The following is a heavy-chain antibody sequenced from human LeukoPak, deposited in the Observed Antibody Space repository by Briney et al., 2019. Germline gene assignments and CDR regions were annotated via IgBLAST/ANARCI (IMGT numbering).Heavy chain of an antibody. CDR3: ARAITIFGVVTGAFDI. CDR1: GFTFSSYS. D-gene: IGHD3-3*01. V-gene: IGHV3-21*01. CDR2: ISSSSSYI. J-gene: IGHJ3*02. Sequence: KSGGSLRLSCAASGFTFSSYSMNWVRQAPGKGLERVSSISSSSSYIYYADSVKGRFTISRDNAKNSLYLQMNSLRAEDTAVYYCARAITIFGVVTGAFDIWGQGTMVTVSS.